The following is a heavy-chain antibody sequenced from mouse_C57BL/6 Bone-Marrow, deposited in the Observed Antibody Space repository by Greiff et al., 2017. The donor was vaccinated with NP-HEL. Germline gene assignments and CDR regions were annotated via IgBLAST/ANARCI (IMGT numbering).Heavy chain of an antibody. CDR1: GYTFTDYY. CDR3: ARGGITTVVAGYYYAMDY. V-gene: IGHV1-26*01. CDR2: INPNNGGT. D-gene: IGHD1-1*01. J-gene: IGHJ4*01. Sequence: EVQLQQSGPELVKPGASVKISCKASGYTFTDYYMNWVKQSHGKSLEWIGDINPNNGGTSYNQKFKGKATLTVDKSSSTAYMELRSLTSEDSAVYYCARGGITTVVAGYYYAMDYWGQGTSVTVSS.